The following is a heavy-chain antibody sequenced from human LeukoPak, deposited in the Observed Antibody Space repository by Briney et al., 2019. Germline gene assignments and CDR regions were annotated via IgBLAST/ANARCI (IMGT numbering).Heavy chain of an antibody. CDR1: GFTFSSYS. J-gene: IGHJ4*02. Sequence: PGGSLRLSCAASGFTFSSYSMNWVRQAPGKGLEWVSSISSSSSYIYYADSVKGRFTISRGNAKNSLYLQMNSLRAEDTAVYYCARDHFVMTTVTTTPIYWGQGTLVTVSS. CDR3: ARDHFVMTTVTTTPIY. V-gene: IGHV3-21*01. D-gene: IGHD4-17*01. CDR2: ISSSSSYI.